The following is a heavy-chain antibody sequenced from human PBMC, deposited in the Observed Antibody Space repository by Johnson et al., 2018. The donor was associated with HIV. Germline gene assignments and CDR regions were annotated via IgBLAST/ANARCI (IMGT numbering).Heavy chain of an antibody. CDR2: ISYDEIDK. Sequence: HWVRQAPGKGLEWVAVISYDEIDKYYADSVTGRFTVSRDNSKNTLYLQMNSLRGEDTAVYYCARGSQEMVTIWNAFDIWGQGTMVTVSS. CDR3: ARGSQEMVTIWNAFDI. V-gene: IGHV3-30*03. J-gene: IGHJ3*02. D-gene: IGHD5-24*01.